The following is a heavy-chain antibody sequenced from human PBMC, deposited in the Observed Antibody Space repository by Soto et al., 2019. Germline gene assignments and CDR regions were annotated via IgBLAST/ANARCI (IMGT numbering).Heavy chain of an antibody. D-gene: IGHD5-18*01. CDR2: IYYSGST. CDR3: ARTVDTAINWFDP. Sequence: SETRSLTCTVSGGSISSGGYYWSWIRQHPGKGLEWIGYIYYSGSTYYNPSLKSRVTISVDTSKNQFSLKLSSVTAADTAVYYCARTVDTAINWFDPWGQGTLVTVSS. J-gene: IGHJ5*02. V-gene: IGHV4-31*03. CDR1: GGSISSGGYY.